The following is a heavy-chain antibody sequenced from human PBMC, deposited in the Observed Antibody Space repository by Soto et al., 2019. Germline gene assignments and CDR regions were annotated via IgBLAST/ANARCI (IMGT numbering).Heavy chain of an antibody. Sequence: PGGSLRLSCAASGFTFSSYAMHWVRQAPGKGLEWVAVISYDGSNKYYADSVKGRFTISRDNSKNTLYLQMNSLRAEDTAVYYCATITSHAFDIWGQGTMVTVSS. J-gene: IGHJ3*02. V-gene: IGHV3-30-3*01. D-gene: IGHD3-10*01. CDR3: ATITSHAFDI. CDR2: ISYDGSNK. CDR1: GFTFSSYA.